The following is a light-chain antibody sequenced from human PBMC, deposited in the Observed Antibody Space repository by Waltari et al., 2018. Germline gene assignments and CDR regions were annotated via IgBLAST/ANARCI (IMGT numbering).Light chain of an antibody. J-gene: IGKJ4*01. Sequence: DIQMTQSPSSLSAFVGDRVPITCRASQGINNYVAWFQQKPGKAPKSLIYGASTLQSGVPSRFSGSGYQTDFTLTITSLLPEDFATYYCQQYHSYPYTFGGGTKVEIK. V-gene: IGKV1-16*01. CDR1: QGINNY. CDR2: GAS. CDR3: QQYHSYPYT.